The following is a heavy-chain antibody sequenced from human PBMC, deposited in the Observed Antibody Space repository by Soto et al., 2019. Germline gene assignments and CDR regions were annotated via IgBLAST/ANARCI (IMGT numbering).Heavy chain of an antibody. J-gene: IGHJ6*02. D-gene: IGHD3-10*01. CDR2: ISYDGSNK. CDR1: GFTFSSYA. V-gene: IGHV3-30-3*01. CDR3: ARDRGFTMVRGDHGMDV. Sequence: GGSLRLSCAASGFTFSSYAMHWVRQAPGKGLEWVAVISYDGSNKYYADSVKGRFTISRDNSKNTLYLQMNSLRAEDTAVYYCARDRGFTMVRGDHGMDVWGQGTTVTVSS.